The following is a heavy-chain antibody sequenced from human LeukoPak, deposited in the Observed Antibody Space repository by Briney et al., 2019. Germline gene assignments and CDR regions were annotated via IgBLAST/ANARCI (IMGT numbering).Heavy chain of an antibody. J-gene: IGHJ5*02. V-gene: IGHV1-2*02. Sequence: ASVKVSCRASGYTFTGYYMHWVRQAPGQGLEWMGWINPNSGGTNYAQKFQGRVTMTRDTSISTAYMELSRLRSDDTAVYYCARGAVDPARSIAAAGSNWFDPWGQGTLVTVSS. D-gene: IGHD6-13*01. CDR3: ARGAVDPARSIAAAGSNWFDP. CDR2: INPNSGGT. CDR1: GYTFTGYY.